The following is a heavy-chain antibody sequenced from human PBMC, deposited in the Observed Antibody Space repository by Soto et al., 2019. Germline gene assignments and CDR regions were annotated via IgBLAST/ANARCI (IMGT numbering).Heavy chain of an antibody. CDR2: ISPSGRT. V-gene: IGHV1-46*01. Sequence: QVQLVQSGAEVKKPGASVKISCKASGFTFTTNSVNWVRLAPGQGLEWVGTISPSGRTSHSQKFQDRTSLTSDTSMSTVYIELTTLNSDDTAVYYSARFTRKIWSYYYCMDVWGQAATFTVSS. D-gene: IGHD3-3*01. CDR1: GFTFTTNS. CDR3: ARFTRKIWSYYYCMDV. J-gene: IGHJ6*02.